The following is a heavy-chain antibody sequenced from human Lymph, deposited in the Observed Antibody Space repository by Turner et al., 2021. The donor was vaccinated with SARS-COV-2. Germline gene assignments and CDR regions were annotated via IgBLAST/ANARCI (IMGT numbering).Heavy chain of an antibody. CDR3: ARREWGGSLGHIDY. V-gene: IGHV5-51*01. J-gene: IGHJ4*02. CDR2: IYPGDSDT. D-gene: IGHD3-3*01. CDR1: GYSFTNYW. Sequence: EVQLVRSGAEVKKRGESLKIACTGSGYSFTNYWIGCVRQMPGKGREWMGIIYPGDSDTRYSPSFQGQVTISADKSISTAYLQWSRLKASDTAMYYCARREWGGSLGHIDYWGQGTLVTVSS.